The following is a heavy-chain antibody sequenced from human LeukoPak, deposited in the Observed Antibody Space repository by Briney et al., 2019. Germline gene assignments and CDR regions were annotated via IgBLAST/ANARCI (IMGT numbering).Heavy chain of an antibody. D-gene: IGHD4-17*01. V-gene: IGHV3-74*01. J-gene: IGHJ4*02. Sequence: PGGSLRLSCAASGFTFSSYWMHWVRQAPGKGPVWVSRINTDGSSTTYADSVKGRFTISRDNAKNTLYLQMNSLRAEDTAVYYCVLPGDYGDPRGWGQGTLVTVSS. CDR1: GFTFSSYW. CDR2: INTDGSST. CDR3: VLPGDYGDPRG.